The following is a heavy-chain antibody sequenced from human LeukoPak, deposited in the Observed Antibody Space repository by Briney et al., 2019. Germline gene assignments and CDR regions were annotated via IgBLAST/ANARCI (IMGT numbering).Heavy chain of an antibody. Sequence: PGGSLRVSCAASGFTFSSYAMSWVRQAPGNGLEWVSAISGSGGSTYYADSVKGRFTISRDNSKNTLYLRMNSLRAEDTAVYYCAKGSYYDSSGYVDAFDIWGQGTMVTVSS. D-gene: IGHD3-22*01. CDR3: AKGSYYDSSGYVDAFDI. J-gene: IGHJ3*02. V-gene: IGHV3-23*01. CDR1: GFTFSSYA. CDR2: ISGSGGST.